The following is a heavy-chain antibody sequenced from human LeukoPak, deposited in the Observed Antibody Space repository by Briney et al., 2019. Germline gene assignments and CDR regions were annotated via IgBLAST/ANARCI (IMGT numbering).Heavy chain of an antibody. Sequence: GGSLRLSCAASGFSFNFYSMNWVRQAPGKGLEWISYISGSSVTMYGAAVEGRFTISRDNDKKLVYLKMINLEVEDTAVYYCTRDGGFSGYDFDYWGQGVLVTISS. CDR3: TRDGGFSGYDFDY. D-gene: IGHD5-12*01. V-gene: IGHV3-48*04. CDR1: GFSFNFYS. J-gene: IGHJ4*02. CDR2: ISGSSVTM.